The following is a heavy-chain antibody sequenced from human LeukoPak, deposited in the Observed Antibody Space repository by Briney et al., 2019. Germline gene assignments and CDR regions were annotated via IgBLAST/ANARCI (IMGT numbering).Heavy chain of an antibody. D-gene: IGHD3/OR15-3a*01. V-gene: IGHV4-31*03. Sequence: SQTLSLTCTVSGGSISSGDYYWSWIRQHPGKGLEWIGYIYYSGSTYYNPSLKSRVTISVDTSKNQFSLKLSSVTAADTAVYYCARAPGLDGDYFDYWGQGTLVTVSS. CDR1: GGSISSGDYY. CDR3: ARAPGLDGDYFDY. J-gene: IGHJ4*02. CDR2: IYYSGST.